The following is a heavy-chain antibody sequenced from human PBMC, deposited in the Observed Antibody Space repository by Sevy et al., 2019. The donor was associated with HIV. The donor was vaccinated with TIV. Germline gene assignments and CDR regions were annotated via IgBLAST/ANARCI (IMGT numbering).Heavy chain of an antibody. CDR1: GFNIRVYW. Sequence: GGSLRLSCAASGFNIRVYWMLWVRQAPGKGLEWVANINEDGSTKYYLESVKGRFTISSANAENSVFLQMNSLRVEDTVLYYCVRALFKPDSLWGKGTLVTVSS. D-gene: IGHD2-21*01. CDR3: VRALFKPDSL. CDR2: INEDGSTK. V-gene: IGHV3-7*01. J-gene: IGHJ4*02.